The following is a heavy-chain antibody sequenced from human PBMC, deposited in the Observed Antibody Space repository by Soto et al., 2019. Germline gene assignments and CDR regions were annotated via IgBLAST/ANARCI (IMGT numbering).Heavy chain of an antibody. V-gene: IGHV4-34*01. CDR3: ARAYSGSYEGAFDI. J-gene: IGHJ3*02. CDR2: INHSGST. CDR1: GGSFSGYY. Sequence: SETLSLTCAVYGGSFSGYYWSWIRQPPGKGLEWIGEINHSGSTNYNPSLKSRVTISVDTSKNQFSLKLSSVTAADTAVYYCARAYSGSYEGAFDIWGQGTMVTVSS. D-gene: IGHD1-26*01.